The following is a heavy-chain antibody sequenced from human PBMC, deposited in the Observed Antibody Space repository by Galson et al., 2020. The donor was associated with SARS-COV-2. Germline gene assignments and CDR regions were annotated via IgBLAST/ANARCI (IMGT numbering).Heavy chain of an antibody. CDR1: GFTFSSYG. V-gene: IGHV3-30*03. CDR3: ARDSELVMDY. D-gene: IGHD6-13*01. Sequence: GESLKISCAASGFTFSSYGMHWVRQAPGKGLEWVAVISYDGSNKYYADSVKGRFTISRDNSKNTLYLQINSLRAEDTAVYYCARDSELVMDYWGQGTLVTVSS. CDR2: ISYDGSNK. J-gene: IGHJ4*02.